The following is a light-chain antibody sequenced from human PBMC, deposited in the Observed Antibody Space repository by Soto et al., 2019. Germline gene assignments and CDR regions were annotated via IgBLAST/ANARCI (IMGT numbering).Light chain of an antibody. Sequence: QSVLTQPASVSGSPGQSITISCTGTSSDVGGYNYVSWYQQHPDKAPKLMIYEVSNRPSGVSNRFSGSKSGHTASLTISGLQSEDEADDFCTSYTSYSTLDVFGTGTKLTVL. CDR2: EVS. J-gene: IGLJ1*01. CDR1: SSDVGGYNY. V-gene: IGLV2-14*01. CDR3: TSYTSYSTLDV.